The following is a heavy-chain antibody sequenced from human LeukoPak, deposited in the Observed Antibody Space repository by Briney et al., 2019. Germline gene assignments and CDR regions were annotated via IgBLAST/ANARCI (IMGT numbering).Heavy chain of an antibody. D-gene: IGHD3-22*01. CDR2: ISPTGSDI. CDR3: ARDPRHYYDSSGYDDY. V-gene: IGHV3-11*04. J-gene: IGHJ4*02. Sequence: GGSLRLSCAASGFTFSDFYMTWIRQAPGKGLECLSYISPTGSDISYADSVKGRFTISRDNAKNSLYLQMNSLRAEDTAVYYCARDPRHYYDSSGYDDYWGQGTLVTVSS. CDR1: GFTFSDFY.